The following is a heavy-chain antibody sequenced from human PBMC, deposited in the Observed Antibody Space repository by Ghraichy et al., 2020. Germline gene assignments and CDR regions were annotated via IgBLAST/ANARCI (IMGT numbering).Heavy chain of an antibody. CDR3: ARGPIAVAGSDAFDI. CDR1: GGSFSCYY. D-gene: IGHD6-19*01. J-gene: IGHJ3*02. CDR2: INHSGST. Sequence: SETLSLTCAVYGGSFSCYYVRWIRQPPGKGLEWIGEINHSGSTNYNPSLKSRVTISVDTSKNQFSLKLSSVTAADTAVYYCARGPIAVAGSDAFDIWGQGTMVTVSS. V-gene: IGHV4-34*01.